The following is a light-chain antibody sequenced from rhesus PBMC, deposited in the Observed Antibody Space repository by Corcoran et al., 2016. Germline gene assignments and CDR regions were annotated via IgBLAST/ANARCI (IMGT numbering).Light chain of an antibody. J-gene: IGKJ3*01. V-gene: IGKV1-22*01. CDR1: QSISGW. Sequence: DIQMTQSPSSLSASVGDTVTITCRASQSISGWLAWYQQKPGKAPNLLIYKASNLQSGVPSRFSGSGSGTDFTLPISSLQSEDFATYYCQQYSSSPFTFGPGTKLDIK. CDR2: KAS. CDR3: QQYSSSPFT.